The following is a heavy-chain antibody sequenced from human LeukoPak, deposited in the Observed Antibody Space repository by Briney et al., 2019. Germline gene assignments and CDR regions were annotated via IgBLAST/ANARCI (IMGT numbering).Heavy chain of an antibody. V-gene: IGHV3-66*01. CDR1: GFTFTTYT. CDR3: ARGVRRRPDAFDI. D-gene: IGHD6-25*01. CDR2: IYSGGST. J-gene: IGHJ3*02. Sequence: QSGGSLRLSCAASGFTFTTYTMHWVRQAPGKGLEWVSVIYSGGSTYYADSVKGRFTISRDNSKNTLYLQMNSLRAEDTAVYYCARGVRRRPDAFDIWGQGTMVTVSS.